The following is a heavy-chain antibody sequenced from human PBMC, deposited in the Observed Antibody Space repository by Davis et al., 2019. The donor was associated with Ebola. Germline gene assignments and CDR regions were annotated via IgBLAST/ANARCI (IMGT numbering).Heavy chain of an antibody. CDR1: GFTFSNHW. D-gene: IGHD3-16*01. CDR3: TRDFDWDGGY. CDR2: IKTDGSVT. V-gene: IGHV3-74*01. Sequence: GESLKISCVASGFTFSNHWMHWVRQAPGKGLVWVSRIKTDGSVTGYADSVKGRFTISRDNAKNTLYLEMSSLRVEDTAVYYCTRDFDWDGGYWGRGTLVTVSS. J-gene: IGHJ4*02.